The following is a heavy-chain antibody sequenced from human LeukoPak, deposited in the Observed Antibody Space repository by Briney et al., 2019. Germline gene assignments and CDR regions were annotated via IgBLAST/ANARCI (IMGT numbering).Heavy chain of an antibody. V-gene: IGHV3-74*01. Sequence: GGSLRVSCAASGFTFSSYWMHWVRQAPGKGLVWVSRINSDGSSTSYADSVKGRFTISRDNAKNTLYLQMNSLRAEDTAVYYCARGPYDFWSGYKGTAYFDYWGQGTLVTVSS. J-gene: IGHJ4*02. CDR3: ARGPYDFWSGYKGTAYFDY. D-gene: IGHD3-3*01. CDR1: GFTFSSYW. CDR2: INSDGSST.